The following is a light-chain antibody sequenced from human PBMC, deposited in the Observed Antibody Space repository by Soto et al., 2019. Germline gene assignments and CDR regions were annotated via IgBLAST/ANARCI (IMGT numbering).Light chain of an antibody. CDR1: SGDISIYNY. Sequence: QSVLTQAACVSGSPGQSITISWTGTSGDISIYNYVSWYQQHPGKAPKLIIYEVSNRPSGISNRFSGAKSGNTASLTISGLQVEDETDYYCCSYTRTTHSVFAAGTKANVL. V-gene: IGLV2-14*01. CDR3: CSYTRTTHSV. J-gene: IGLJ1*01. CDR2: EVS.